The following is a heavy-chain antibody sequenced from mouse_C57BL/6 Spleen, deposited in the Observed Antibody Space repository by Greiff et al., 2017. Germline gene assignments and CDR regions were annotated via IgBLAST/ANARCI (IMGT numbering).Heavy chain of an antibody. J-gene: IGHJ3*01. Sequence: EVQLQQSGPELVKPGASVKIPCKASGYTFTDYNMDWVKQSHGKSLEWIGDINPNNGGTIYNQKFTGKATLTVDKSSSTAYMELRSLTSEDTAVYYCARGIYYGYDDGFAYWGQGTLVTVSA. CDR2: INPNNGGT. CDR3: ARGIYYGYDDGFAY. D-gene: IGHD2-2*01. CDR1: GYTFTDYN. V-gene: IGHV1-18*01.